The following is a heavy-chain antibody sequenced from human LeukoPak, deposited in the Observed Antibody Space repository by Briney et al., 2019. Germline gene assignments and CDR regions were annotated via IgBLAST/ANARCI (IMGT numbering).Heavy chain of an antibody. V-gene: IGHV1-8*01. CDR3: ARGIAAAGTGSYFDY. J-gene: IGHJ4*02. CDR2: MNPNSGNT. CDR1: GYTLTSYD. D-gene: IGHD6-13*01. Sequence: ASVKVSCKASGYTLTSYDINWVRQATGQGFEWMGWMNPNSGNTGYAQRFQGRVTMTRNTSISTAYMELSSLRSEDTAVYYCARGIAAAGTGSYFDYWGQGTLVTVSS.